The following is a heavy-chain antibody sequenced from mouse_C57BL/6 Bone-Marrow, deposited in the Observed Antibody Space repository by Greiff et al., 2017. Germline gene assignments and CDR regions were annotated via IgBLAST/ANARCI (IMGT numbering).Heavy chain of an antibody. V-gene: IGHV5-4*01. CDR3: ARDLKGNYVEGYYFDY. Sequence: EVQRVESGGGLVKPGGSLKLSCAASGFTFSSYAMSWVRQTPEKRLEWVATISDGGSYTYYPDNVKGRFTISRDNAKNNLYLQMSHLKSEDTAMYYCARDLKGNYVEGYYFDYWGQGTTLTVSS. J-gene: IGHJ2*01. CDR1: GFTFSSYA. CDR2: ISDGGSYT. D-gene: IGHD2-1*01.